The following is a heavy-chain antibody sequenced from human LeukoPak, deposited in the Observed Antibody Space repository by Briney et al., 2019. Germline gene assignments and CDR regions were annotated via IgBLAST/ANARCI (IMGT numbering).Heavy chain of an antibody. CDR1: GFTFSSYA. D-gene: IGHD5-18*01. CDR2: ISGSGDST. V-gene: IGHV3-23*01. Sequence: GGSLRLSCAASGFTFSSYAMSWVRQAPGKGLDWVSAISGSGDSTYYADSVRGRFTISRDNPKNTLYLQMNSLRAEDAAVYYCAKDATWIQLWFADWGQGTLVTVSS. CDR3: AKDATWIQLWFAD. J-gene: IGHJ4*02.